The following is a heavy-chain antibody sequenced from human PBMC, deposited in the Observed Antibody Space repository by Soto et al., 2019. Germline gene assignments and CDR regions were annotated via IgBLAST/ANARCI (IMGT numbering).Heavy chain of an antibody. CDR2: INHSGST. V-gene: IGHV4-34*01. D-gene: IGHD3-3*01. CDR3: ARLRFLEWSYYYYGMDV. J-gene: IGHJ6*02. CDR1: GGSFSGYY. Sequence: QVQLQQWGAGLLKPSETLSLTCAVYGGSFSGYYWSWIRQPPGKGLEWIGEINHSGSTNYNPSLKRRVTISVDTSKNQLSLKLSSVTAADTAVYYCARLRFLEWSYYYYGMDVWGQGTTVTVSS.